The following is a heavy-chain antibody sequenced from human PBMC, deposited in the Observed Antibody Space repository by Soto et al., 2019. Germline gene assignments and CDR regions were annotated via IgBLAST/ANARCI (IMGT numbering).Heavy chain of an antibody. CDR2: ISGSGGST. CDR1: GFTFSSYA. J-gene: IGHJ4*02. V-gene: IGHV3-23*01. CDR3: AKAETTVTTEPINSFDY. D-gene: IGHD4-17*01. Sequence: EVPLLESGGGLVQPGGSLRLSCAASGFTFSSYAMSWVRQAPGKGLEWVSAISGSGGSTYYADSVKGRFTISRDNSKNTLDLQMNSLRAEDTAVYYCAKAETTVTTEPINSFDYWGQGTLVTVSS.